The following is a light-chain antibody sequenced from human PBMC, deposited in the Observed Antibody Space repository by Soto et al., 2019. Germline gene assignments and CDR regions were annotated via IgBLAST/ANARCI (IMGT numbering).Light chain of an antibody. CDR1: QGISTY. CDR3: QQYYGLPYT. CDR2: AAS. J-gene: IGKJ2*01. Sequence: VIWMTQSPSLLSASTGDTVTISCRVSQGISTYLAWYQQKPGKAPDLLIYAASTLQSGVPSRFSGSGSGTDFTLTISYLHSEDFATYYCQQYYGLPYTFGQGTKLEIK. V-gene: IGKV1D-8*01.